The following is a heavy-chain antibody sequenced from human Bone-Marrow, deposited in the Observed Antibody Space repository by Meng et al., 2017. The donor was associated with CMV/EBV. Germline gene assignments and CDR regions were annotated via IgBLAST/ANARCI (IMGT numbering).Heavy chain of an antibody. V-gene: IGHV1-69*05. J-gene: IGHJ5*02. CDR3: ARGGGYQLPHNWFDP. CDR2: IIPIFGTA. D-gene: IGHD2-2*01. CDR1: GFTFTDYY. Sequence: SVKVSCKASGFTFTDYYIHWVRQAPGQGLEWMGGIIPIFGTANYAQKFQGRVTITTDESTSTAYMELSSLRSEDTAVYYCARGGGYQLPHNWFDPWGQGTLVTVSS.